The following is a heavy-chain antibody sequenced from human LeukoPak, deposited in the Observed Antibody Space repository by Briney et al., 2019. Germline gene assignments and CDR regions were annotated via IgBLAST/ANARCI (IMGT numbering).Heavy chain of an antibody. J-gene: IGHJ4*02. CDR1: GFTFSSYA. Sequence: GRSLRLSCAASGFTFSSYAMHWVRQAPGKGLEWVAVISYDGSNKYYADSVKGRFTISRDNSKSTLYLQMNSLRAEDTAVYYCARSSGYYLDFDYWGQGTLVTVSS. CDR3: ARSSGYYLDFDY. V-gene: IGHV3-30-3*01. CDR2: ISYDGSNK. D-gene: IGHD3-22*01.